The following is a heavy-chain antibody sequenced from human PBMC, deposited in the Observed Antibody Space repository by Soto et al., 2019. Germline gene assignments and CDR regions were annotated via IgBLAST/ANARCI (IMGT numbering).Heavy chain of an antibody. CDR1: GFTFSSYA. CDR3: AKDDSRSWNGVYYFDY. J-gene: IGHJ4*02. V-gene: IGHV3-23*01. Sequence: EVQLLESGGGLVQPGGSLRLSCAASGFTFSSYAMSWVRQAPGKGLEWVSAISGSGGSTYYADSVKGRFTISRDNSKNTLYLQMNSLRAEDTAVYYCAKDDSRSWNGVYYFDYWGQGTLVTVSS. D-gene: IGHD6-13*01. CDR2: ISGSGGST.